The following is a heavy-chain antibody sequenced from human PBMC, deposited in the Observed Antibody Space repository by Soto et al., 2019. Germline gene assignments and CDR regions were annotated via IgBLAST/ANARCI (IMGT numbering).Heavy chain of an antibody. CDR3: ANRRLGHDAFDI. CDR2: MYYRGST. Sequence: QLQLQESGPGLVKPSETLSLTCTVSGGSISSSSYYWGWIRQPPGKGLEWIGSMYYRGSTYYNPSLNRRVTISVDTSKNQFSLKLSSVPAADTAVYYCANRRLGHDAFDIWGQGTMVTVSS. V-gene: IGHV4-39*01. J-gene: IGHJ3*02. CDR1: GGSISSSSYY.